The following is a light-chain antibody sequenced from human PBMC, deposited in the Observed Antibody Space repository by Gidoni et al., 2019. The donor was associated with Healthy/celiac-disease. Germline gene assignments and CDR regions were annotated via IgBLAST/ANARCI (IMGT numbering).Light chain of an antibody. CDR1: QDISNY. CDR3: QQYDNRPPIT. Sequence: DIQMTQSPSSLSASVGDRVTITCQASQDISNYLNWYQQKPGKAPKLLIYDESNLETGVPSRFSGSGSGTDFTFTISSLQPEDIATYYCQQYDNRPPITFGRGTQLEIK. CDR2: DES. V-gene: IGKV1-33*01. J-gene: IGKJ5*01.